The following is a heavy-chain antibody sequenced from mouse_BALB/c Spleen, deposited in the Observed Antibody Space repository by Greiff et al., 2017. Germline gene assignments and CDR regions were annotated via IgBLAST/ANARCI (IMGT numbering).Heavy chain of an antibody. CDR2: INPSTGYT. V-gene: IGHV1-4*01. J-gene: IGHJ2*01. D-gene: IGHD2-2*01. CDR1: GYTFTSYW. CDR3: ARLRRFDD. Sequence: VKLQESGTVLARPGASVKMSCKASGYTFTSYWMHWVKQRPGQGLEWIGYINPSTGYTEYNQKFKDKATLTADKSSSTAYMQLSSLTSEDSAVYYCARLRRFDDWGQGTTLTVSS.